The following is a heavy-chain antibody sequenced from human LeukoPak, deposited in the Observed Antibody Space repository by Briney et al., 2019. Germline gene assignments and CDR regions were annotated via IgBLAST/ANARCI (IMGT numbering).Heavy chain of an antibody. CDR2: IYHSGST. Sequence: SETLSLTCTVSGYSISSGYYWGWIRQPPGKGLEWIGSIYHSGSTYYNPSLKSRVTISVDTSKNQFSLKLSSVTAADTAVYYCARLLGGYWGQGTLVTVSS. D-gene: IGHD2/OR15-2a*01. CDR3: ARLLGGY. V-gene: IGHV4-38-2*02. CDR1: GYSISSGYY. J-gene: IGHJ4*02.